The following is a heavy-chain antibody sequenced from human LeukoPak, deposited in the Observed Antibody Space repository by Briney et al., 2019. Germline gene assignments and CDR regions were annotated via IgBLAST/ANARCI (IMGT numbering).Heavy chain of an antibody. CDR2: VSQSGST. D-gene: IGHD4-11*01. CDR3: ARSEINDYSRF. J-gene: IGHJ4*02. Sequence: SETLSLTCTVSGGSISNYYWSWVRHPPGKGLEWIGSVSQSGSTYDNPSLKSRVTMSMDTSKNQFSVKMRAVTAADTAVYYCARSEINDYSRFWGQGILVTVSS. V-gene: IGHV4-59*04. CDR1: GGSISNYY.